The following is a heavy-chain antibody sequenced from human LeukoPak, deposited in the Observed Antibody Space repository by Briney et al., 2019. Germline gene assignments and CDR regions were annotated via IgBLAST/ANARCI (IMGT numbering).Heavy chain of an antibody. CDR3: ARDGLSGWLVYYYYGMDV. V-gene: IGHV3-74*01. D-gene: IGHD6-19*01. CDR1: GFTFSSYW. CDR2: INSDGSST. Sequence: GGSLRLSCAASGFTFSSYWMHWVRQAPGKGLVWVSRINSDGSSTSYADSVKGRFTISRDNAKNTLYLQMNSLRAEDTAVYYCARDGLSGWLVYYYYGMDVWGQGTTVTVSS. J-gene: IGHJ6*02.